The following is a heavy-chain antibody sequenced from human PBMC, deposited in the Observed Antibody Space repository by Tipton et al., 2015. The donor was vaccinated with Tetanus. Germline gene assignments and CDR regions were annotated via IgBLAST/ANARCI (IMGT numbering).Heavy chain of an antibody. CDR1: GYTFTSYG. V-gene: IGHV1-8*02. Sequence: QLVQSGAEVKKSGASVKVSCKASGYTFTSYGLNWVRKAAGRGFEWMGWLNPKSGSAAYAPRFQGRVTVTTNTSITTAFMEVASLTYEDTAVYYCASGSSIRHGLDVWGHGTSVTVSS. CDR2: LNPKSGSA. J-gene: IGHJ6*02. CDR3: ASGSSIRHGLDV. D-gene: IGHD2-2*01.